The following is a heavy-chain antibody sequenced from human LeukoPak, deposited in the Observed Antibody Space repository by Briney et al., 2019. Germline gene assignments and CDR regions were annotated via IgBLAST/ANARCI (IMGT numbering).Heavy chain of an antibody. CDR1: VVSISSYY. CDR2: IYYSGST. J-gene: IGHJ3*02. Sequence: SETLSLTCTVSVVSISSYYWSWVRQPPGKGLEWIGYIYYSGSTNYNPSLKSRVTISVDTSKNAFSLKLSSVPAADKTGYYCARGIVGVFGACDIWGQGTMVTVSS. CDR3: ARGIVGVFGACDI. V-gene: IGHV4-59*01. D-gene: IGHD1-26*01.